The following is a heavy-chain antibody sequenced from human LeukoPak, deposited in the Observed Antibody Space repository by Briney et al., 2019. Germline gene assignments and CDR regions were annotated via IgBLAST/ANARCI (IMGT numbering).Heavy chain of an antibody. D-gene: IGHD2-21*02. CDR2: ISGSGGST. Sequence: GGSLRLSCAASGFTFDDYAMHWVRQAPGKGLEWVSGISGSGGSTYYADSVKGRFTISRDNSKNTLYLQMNSLRAEDTAVYYCAKDRVVTTPFDYWGQGTLVTVSS. CDR1: GFTFDDYA. V-gene: IGHV3-23*01. CDR3: AKDRVVTTPFDY. J-gene: IGHJ4*02.